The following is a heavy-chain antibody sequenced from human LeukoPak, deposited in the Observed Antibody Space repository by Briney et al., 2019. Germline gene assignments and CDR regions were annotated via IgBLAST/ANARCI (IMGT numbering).Heavy chain of an antibody. CDR2: TSYDGSNQ. CDR1: GFTFSSYA. CDR3: ATCSSWYRPQPFDY. V-gene: IGHV3-30-3*01. Sequence: GRSLRLSCTASGFTFSSYAMHWVRQAPGKGLEWVAVTSYDGSNQNYANSVKGRFTISRDNSKNTLYLQMNSLRAEDSAVFYCATCSSWYRPQPFDYWGQGTLVTVSS. D-gene: IGHD6-13*01. J-gene: IGHJ4*02.